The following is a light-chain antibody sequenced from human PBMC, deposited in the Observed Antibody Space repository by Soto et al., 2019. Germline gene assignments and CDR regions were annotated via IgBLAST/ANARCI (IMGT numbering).Light chain of an antibody. J-gene: IGKJ3*01. Sequence: EIVMTQSPATLSVSPGERATLSCRASQSVSSNLAWYQQKPGQAPRLLIYGASTRATGIPARFSGSGSGTEFTLTISSLQSEDFAVYYCQQYNNWPPLFRPGTKVDIK. V-gene: IGKV3-15*01. CDR3: QQYNNWPPL. CDR1: QSVSSN. CDR2: GAS.